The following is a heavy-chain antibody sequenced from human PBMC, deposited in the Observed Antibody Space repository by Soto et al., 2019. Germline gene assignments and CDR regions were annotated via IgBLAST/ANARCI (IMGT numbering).Heavy chain of an antibody. J-gene: IGHJ4*02. CDR3: ARESRYCSGGSCYFLPGIDY. CDR1: GGTFSSYA. V-gene: IGHV1-69*12. CDR2: IIPIFGTA. D-gene: IGHD2-15*01. Sequence: QVQLVQSGAEVKKAGSSVKVSCKASGGTFSSYAISWVRQAPGQGLEWMGGIIPIFGTANYAQKFQGRVTITADESTSTAYMELSSLRSEDTAVHYCARESRYCSGGSCYFLPGIDYWGQGTLVTVSS.